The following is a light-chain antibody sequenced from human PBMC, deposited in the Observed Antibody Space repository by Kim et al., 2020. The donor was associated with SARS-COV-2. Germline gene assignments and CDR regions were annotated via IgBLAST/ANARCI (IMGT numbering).Light chain of an antibody. CDR3: QTWDSSAGVV. Sequence: SYELTQPPSVPVSPGQTASITCSGDKLGDKYACWYQQKPGQSPVLVIYQDSKRPSGIPERFSGSNSGNTATLTISGTQAMDEADYYCQTWDSSAGVVFG. CDR2: QDS. J-gene: IGLJ1*01. CDR1: KLGDKY. V-gene: IGLV3-1*01.